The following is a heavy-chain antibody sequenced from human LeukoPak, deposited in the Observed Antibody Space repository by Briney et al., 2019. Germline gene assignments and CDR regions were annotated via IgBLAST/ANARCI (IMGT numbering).Heavy chain of an antibody. D-gene: IGHD2-2*01. V-gene: IGHV3-30-3*01. CDR1: GFTFSSYA. CDR2: ISYDGSNK. CDR3: ARSGSTGRYYFDY. Sequence: GGSLRLSCAASGFTFSSYAMHWVRQAPGKGLEWVAVISYDGSNKYYADSVKGRFTIPRDNSKNTLYLQMNSLRAEDTAVYYCARSGSTGRYYFDYWGQGTLVTVSS. J-gene: IGHJ4*02.